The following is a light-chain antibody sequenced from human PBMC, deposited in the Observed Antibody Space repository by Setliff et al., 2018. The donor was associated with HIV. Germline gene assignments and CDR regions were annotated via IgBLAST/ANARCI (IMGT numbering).Light chain of an antibody. V-gene: IGLV2-14*01. J-gene: IGLJ1*01. CDR3: CSYVTGSTYV. Sequence: QSVLAQPASVSGSPGQSITISCTGSRSDIGGYTYVSWYQQHPGRAPKLMIYEVTYRPSGVSDRFAGSKSGNTASLTISGLQAEDEADYFCCSYVTGSTYVFGTGTKVTVL. CDR2: EVT. CDR1: RSDIGGYTY.